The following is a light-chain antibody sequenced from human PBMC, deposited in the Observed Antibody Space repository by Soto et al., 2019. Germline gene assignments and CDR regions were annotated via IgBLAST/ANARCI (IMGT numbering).Light chain of an antibody. Sequence: EIVLTQSPGTLSLSPGERATLSCRASQSVSSSYLAWYQQKHGQAPRPLIYGASSRAIGIPDRFSCSGSGTDFTLTISRLEPEDFAVYYCQQYGSSPWTFGQGTKVDI. V-gene: IGKV3-20*01. CDR3: QQYGSSPWT. CDR1: QSVSSSY. J-gene: IGKJ1*01. CDR2: GAS.